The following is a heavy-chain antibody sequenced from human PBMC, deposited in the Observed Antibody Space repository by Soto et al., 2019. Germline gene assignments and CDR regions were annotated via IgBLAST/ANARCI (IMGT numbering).Heavy chain of an antibody. D-gene: IGHD3-3*01. J-gene: IGHJ5*02. V-gene: IGHV1-8*01. CDR1: GYTFTSYD. CDR2: MNPNSGNT. CDR3: ARGSYTYYDFWSGYRQNNWFDP. Sequence: GASVKVSCKASGYTFTSYDINWVRQATGQGLEWMGWMNPNSGNTGYAQKFQGRVTMTRNTSISTAYMELSSLRSEDTAVYYCARGSYTYYDFWSGYRQNNWFDPWGQGTLVTVSS.